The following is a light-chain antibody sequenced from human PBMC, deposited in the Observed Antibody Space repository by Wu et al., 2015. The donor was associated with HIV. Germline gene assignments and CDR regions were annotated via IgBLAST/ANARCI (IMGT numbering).Light chain of an antibody. CDR1: QSVSSN. CDR3: QQYNKGPYT. J-gene: IGKJ2*01. V-gene: IGKV3-15*01. CDR2: GAF. Sequence: ETVMTQSPATLSVFRGERATLSCWASQSVSSNLAWYQQKPGRAPRLLIYGAFTRATGIPARFSGSGSATEFTLTIDSVQSEDSAVYYCQQYNKGPYTFGQGTELEIK.